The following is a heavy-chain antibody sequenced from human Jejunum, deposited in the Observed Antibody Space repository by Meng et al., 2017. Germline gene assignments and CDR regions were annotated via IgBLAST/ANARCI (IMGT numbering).Heavy chain of an antibody. Sequence: QVQLQESGPGLVRPSGTLTLTCPGSGDSISSNNRWTWVRQPPGRGLEWIGEIYHGGDTNYNPSLTSPVTISVDKSKNQFTLRLNSVTAADTAIYYCARDWGCRDGYCFSGLLEFWGQGILVTVSS. CDR2: IYHGGDT. J-gene: IGHJ4*02. CDR3: ARDWGCRDGYCFSGLLEF. V-gene: IGHV4-4*02. CDR1: GDSISSNNR. D-gene: IGHD2-15*01.